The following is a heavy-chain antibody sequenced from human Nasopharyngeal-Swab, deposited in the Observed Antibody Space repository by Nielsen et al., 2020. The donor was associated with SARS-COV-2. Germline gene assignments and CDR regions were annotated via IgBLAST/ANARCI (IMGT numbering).Heavy chain of an antibody. Sequence: GESLKISCAASGFTFSSYAMHWVRQAPGKGLEWVAVISYDGSNKYYADSVKGRFTISRDNSKNTPYLQMNSLRAEDTAVYYCARDRNEQWLVLDYWGQGTLVTVSS. CDR2: ISYDGSNK. V-gene: IGHV3-30*04. CDR3: ARDRNEQWLVLDY. J-gene: IGHJ4*02. CDR1: GFTFSSYA. D-gene: IGHD6-19*01.